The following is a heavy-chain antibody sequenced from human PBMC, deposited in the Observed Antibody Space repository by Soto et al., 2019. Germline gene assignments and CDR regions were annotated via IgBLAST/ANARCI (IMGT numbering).Heavy chain of an antibody. D-gene: IGHD3-10*01. CDR2: INPSVGRT. CDR1: GYTFTNYY. CDR3: TREGYYGSGDYYNERSFDY. J-gene: IGHJ4*02. Sequence: GASVKVSCKASGYTFTNYYMHWVRQAPGQGLEWMGIINPSVGRTTYAQKFQGRVTMTRDTSTNTVYMELNSLRSEDTAVYYCTREGYYGSGDYYNERSFDYWGQGTPVTVSS. V-gene: IGHV1-46*03.